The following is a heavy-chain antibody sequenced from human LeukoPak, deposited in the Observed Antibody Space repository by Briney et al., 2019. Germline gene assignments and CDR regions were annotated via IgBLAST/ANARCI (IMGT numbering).Heavy chain of an antibody. D-gene: IGHD3-10*01. J-gene: IGHJ4*02. Sequence: GGSLRLSCAASGFTFSSYSMNWVRQAPGKGLEWVSSISTSSSHIYYADSVKGRFTISRDNAKNSLYLQMNSLRAEDTAVYYCARARVPGELNYWGQGTLVTVSS. CDR2: ISTSSSHI. CDR1: GFTFSSYS. V-gene: IGHV3-21*01. CDR3: ARARVPGELNY.